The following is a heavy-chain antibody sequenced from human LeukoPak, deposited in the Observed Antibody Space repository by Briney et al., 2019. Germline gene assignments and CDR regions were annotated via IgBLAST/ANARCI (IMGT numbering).Heavy chain of an antibody. V-gene: IGHV4-59*08. CDR1: GGSISSYY. D-gene: IGHD3-10*01. CDR2: IYYSGST. Sequence: PSETLSLTCTVSGGSISSYYWSWIRQPPGKGLEWIGYIYYSGSTNYNPSLKSRVTISVDTSKNQFSLKLSSVTAADTAVYYCATVAVIRGVTYSDYWGQGTLVTVSS. CDR3: ATVAVIRGVTYSDY. J-gene: IGHJ4*02.